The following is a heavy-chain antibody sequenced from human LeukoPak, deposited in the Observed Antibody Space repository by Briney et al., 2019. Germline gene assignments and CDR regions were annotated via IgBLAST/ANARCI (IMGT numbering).Heavy chain of an antibody. J-gene: IGHJ3*02. D-gene: IGHD3-22*01. V-gene: IGHV4-59*01. CDR2: IYYSGST. CDR1: SGSISSYY. CDR3: ARGKTYYDISKDAFDI. Sequence: SETLSLTCTVSSGSISSYYWSWIRQPPGKGLEWIGYIYYSGSTDYNPSLKRRVTISVDTSKNQFSLKLSSVTAADTAVYYCARGKTYYDISKDAFDIWGQGTMVTVSS.